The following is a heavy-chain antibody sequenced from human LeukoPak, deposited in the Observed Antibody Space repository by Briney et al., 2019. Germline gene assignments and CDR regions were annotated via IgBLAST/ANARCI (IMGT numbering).Heavy chain of an antibody. Sequence: VKVSCKVSGYTFTDYYMHWVQQAPGKGLEWMGLVDPEDGETIYAEKFQGRVTITADTSTDTAYMELSSLRSEDTAVYYCATGFIFGVVIRRHLKDNLDYWGQGTLVTVSS. CDR1: GYTFTDYY. D-gene: IGHD3-3*02. J-gene: IGHJ4*02. V-gene: IGHV1-69-2*01. CDR3: ATGFIFGVVIRRHLKDNLDY. CDR2: VDPEDGET.